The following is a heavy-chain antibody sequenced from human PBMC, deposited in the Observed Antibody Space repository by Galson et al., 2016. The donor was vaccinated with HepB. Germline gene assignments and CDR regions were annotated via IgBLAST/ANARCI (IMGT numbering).Heavy chain of an antibody. Sequence: SLRLSCAASGFTFGDYAMHWVRQGPGKGLEWVSGISPNSGRKGYAGSVKGRFTIPRDNARNSLYLQMNSLRNEDTALYYCAKEMSDVLAFLEGRQSGDLGAFNIWGQGTVVTVSS. J-gene: IGHJ3*02. CDR2: ISPNSGRK. CDR1: GFTFGDYA. CDR3: AKEMSDVLAFLEGRQSGDLGAFNI. D-gene: IGHD3-3*02. V-gene: IGHV3-9*01.